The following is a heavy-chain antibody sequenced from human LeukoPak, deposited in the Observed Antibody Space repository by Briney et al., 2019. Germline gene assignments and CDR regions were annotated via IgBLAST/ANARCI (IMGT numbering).Heavy chain of an antibody. Sequence: GGSLRLSCAASGFTFSSYAMHWVRQAPGKGLEWVARSAATPDGPITEYATPVRGRFTISRDDSRNMVYLQMRSLRTDDTAIYYCVWSSTWNKRFYLDQWGQGTLVTVSS. CDR3: VWSSTWNKRFYLDQ. J-gene: IGHJ4*02. CDR1: GFTFSSYA. D-gene: IGHD6-6*01. CDR2: SAATPDGPIT. V-gene: IGHV3-15*04.